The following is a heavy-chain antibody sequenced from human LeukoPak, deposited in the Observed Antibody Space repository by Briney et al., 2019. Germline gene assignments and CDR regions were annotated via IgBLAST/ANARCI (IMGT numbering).Heavy chain of an antibody. J-gene: IGHJ4*02. CDR1: GYTFTGYN. V-gene: IGHV1-2*02. Sequence: GASVKVSCKASGYTFTGYNMHWVRQAPGQGLEWMGWINPNSGGTNHGQKFQGRVTMTRDTSISTAYMELSRLRSDDTAVYYCARVGEWYSSGWYFFDYWGQGTLVTVSS. CDR3: ARVGEWYSSGWYFFDY. D-gene: IGHD6-19*01. CDR2: INPNSGGT.